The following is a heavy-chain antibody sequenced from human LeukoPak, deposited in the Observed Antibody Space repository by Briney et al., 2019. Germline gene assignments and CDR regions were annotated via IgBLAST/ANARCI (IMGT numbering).Heavy chain of an antibody. CDR1: GYTFTSYG. D-gene: IGHD4-17*01. CDR3: ARDQYGDPTYGMDV. V-gene: IGHV1-18*01. CDR2: ISAYNGNT. J-gene: IGHJ6*02. Sequence: WASVKVSCKASGYTFTSYGISWVRQAPGQGLEWMGWISAYNGNTNYAQKLQGRVTMTTDTSTSTAYMELRSLRSDDTAVYYCARDQYGDPTYGMDVWGQGTTVTVSS.